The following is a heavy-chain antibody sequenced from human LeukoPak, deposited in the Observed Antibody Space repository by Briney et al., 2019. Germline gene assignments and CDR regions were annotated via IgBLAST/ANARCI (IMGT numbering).Heavy chain of an antibody. Sequence: GGSLRLSCTVSGFTFSSYWMHWVRQGPGKGLVWVSRISGDESTTSYADSVKGRFTISRDNAKNTLYLQVNSLRAEDTAMYYCARDLTIYGTGPHFGDWGQGTLVTVSS. CDR1: GFTFSSYW. CDR3: ARDLTIYGTGPHFGD. D-gene: IGHD1-7*01. V-gene: IGHV3-74*01. CDR2: ISGDESTT. J-gene: IGHJ4*02.